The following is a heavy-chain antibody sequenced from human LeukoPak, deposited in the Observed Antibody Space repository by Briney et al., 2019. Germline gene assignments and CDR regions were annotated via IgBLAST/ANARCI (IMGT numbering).Heavy chain of an antibody. V-gene: IGHV4-39*07. Sequence: PSQTLSLTCTVSGGSISSGNYYWSWIRQPPGKGLEWIGEINHSGSTNYNPSLKSRVTISVDTSKNQFSLKLSSVTAADTAVYYCARPNRYMSGAARRPAYFDYWGQGTLVTVSS. CDR1: GGSISSGNYY. CDR2: INHSGST. D-gene: IGHD6-6*01. CDR3: ARPNRYMSGAARRPAYFDY. J-gene: IGHJ4*02.